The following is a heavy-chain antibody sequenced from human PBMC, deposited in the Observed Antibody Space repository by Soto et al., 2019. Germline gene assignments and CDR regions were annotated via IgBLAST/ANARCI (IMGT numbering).Heavy chain of an antibody. CDR1: GYTFTSYD. J-gene: IGHJ4*02. V-gene: IGHV1-8*01. CDR3: AKGSWLRFFLVY. CDR2: MNPNSGNT. Sequence: VKVSCKASGYTFTSYDINWVRQATGQGLEWMGWMNPNSGNTGYAQKFQGRVTMTRNTSISTAYMELSSLRSEDTAVYYCAKGSWLRFFLVYWGQGTLVTVSS. D-gene: IGHD5-12*01.